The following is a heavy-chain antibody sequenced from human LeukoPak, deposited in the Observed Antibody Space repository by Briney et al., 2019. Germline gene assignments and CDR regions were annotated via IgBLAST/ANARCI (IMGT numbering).Heavy chain of an antibody. V-gene: IGHV3-23*01. CDR2: ISGSGGST. Sequence: GGSLRLSCAASGFTFSSYAMSWVRQAPGKGLEWVSAISGSGGSTYYADSVKGRFTISRDNSKNTLYLQMNSLRAEDTAVYYCGKDRIIVGATFFDYWGQGTLVTVSS. D-gene: IGHD1-26*01. CDR3: GKDRIIVGATFFDY. J-gene: IGHJ4*02. CDR1: GFTFSSYA.